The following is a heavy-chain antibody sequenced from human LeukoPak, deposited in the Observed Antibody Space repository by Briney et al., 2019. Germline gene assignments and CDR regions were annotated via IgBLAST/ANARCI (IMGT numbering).Heavy chain of an antibody. V-gene: IGHV3-23*01. D-gene: IGHD2-21*01. CDR2: ISGSGGST. J-gene: IGHJ4*02. Sequence: GGSLRLSCAASGCTFSSYAMSWVRQAPGKGLEWVSAISGSGGSTYYADSVKGRFTISRDNSKNTLYLQMNSLRAEDTAVYYCAKERVWWLHPGYFDYWGQGTLVTVSS. CDR1: GCTFSSYA. CDR3: AKERVWWLHPGYFDY.